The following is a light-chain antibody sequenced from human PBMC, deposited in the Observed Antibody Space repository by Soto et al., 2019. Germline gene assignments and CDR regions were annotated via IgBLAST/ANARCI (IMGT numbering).Light chain of an antibody. Sequence: EIVLTQSPGTLSLSPGERATLSCRASQNVNSNFFAWYQQKGGQAPRLLIYGASTRATGIPARFSGSGSGTEFTLTISSLQSEDSAVYYCQQYNNWPPLTFGGGTKVDIK. CDR3: QQYNNWPPLT. J-gene: IGKJ4*01. V-gene: IGKV3-15*01. CDR1: QNVNSN. CDR2: GAS.